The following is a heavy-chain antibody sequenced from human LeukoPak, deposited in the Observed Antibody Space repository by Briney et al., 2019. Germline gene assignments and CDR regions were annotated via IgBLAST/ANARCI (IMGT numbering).Heavy chain of an antibody. Sequence: ASVKVSCKASGYTFTSYGISWVRQAPGQGLEWMGWISAYNGNTNYAQKLQGRVTMTTDTSTSTAYMELRSLRSDDTAVYYCARDLRAMVRGVIITPLNYWGQGTLVTVSS. D-gene: IGHD3-10*01. CDR1: GYTFTSYG. J-gene: IGHJ4*02. CDR3: ARDLRAMVRGVIITPLNY. CDR2: ISAYNGNT. V-gene: IGHV1-18*01.